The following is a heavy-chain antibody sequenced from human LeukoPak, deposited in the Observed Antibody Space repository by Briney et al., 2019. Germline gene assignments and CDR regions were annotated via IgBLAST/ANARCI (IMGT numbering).Heavy chain of an antibody. CDR2: ISSSGSTI. D-gene: IGHD6-25*01. J-gene: IGHJ2*01. Sequence: GGSLRLSCAASGFTFSSYTMNWVRQAPGKGLEWVSYISSSGSTIYYADSVKGRFTISRDNAKNTLYLQMNSLTAEDTAVYYCARGPPWYFDLWGRGTLVTVSS. V-gene: IGHV3-48*04. CDR3: ARGPPWYFDL. CDR1: GFTFSSYT.